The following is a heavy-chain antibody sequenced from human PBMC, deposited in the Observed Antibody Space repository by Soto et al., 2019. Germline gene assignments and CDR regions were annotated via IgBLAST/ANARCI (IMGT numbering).Heavy chain of an antibody. Sequence: QLQLQESGPRLVKPSETLSLTCSISGGSISSSSYYWGWIRQPPGKGLEYIGSIYYSGSTYYNPSLQSRVTVSVDTSKNQFSLDLSSGTAADTAVYYCASPRLSEGNFDYWGQGTLVTVSS. V-gene: IGHV4-39*01. CDR2: IYYSGST. CDR1: GGSISSSSYY. J-gene: IGHJ4*02. CDR3: ASPRLSEGNFDY. D-gene: IGHD6-6*01.